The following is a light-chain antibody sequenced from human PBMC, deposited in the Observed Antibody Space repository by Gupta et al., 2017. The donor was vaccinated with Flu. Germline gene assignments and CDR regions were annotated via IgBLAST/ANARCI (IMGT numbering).Light chain of an antibody. V-gene: IGKV1-27*01. J-gene: IGKJ3*01. Sequence: DIQMTQSPSSLSASVGDRVTITCRASQGISNYLAWYQQKPGKVPKLLSYAASTLQSGVPYRVSGSGSGTDFTRTISSLKTEDVATEYCQKYNRAFGHGTKVDIK. CDR1: QGISNY. CDR3: QKYNRA. CDR2: AAS.